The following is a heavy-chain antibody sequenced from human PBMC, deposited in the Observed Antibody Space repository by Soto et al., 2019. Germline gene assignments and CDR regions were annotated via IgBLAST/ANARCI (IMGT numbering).Heavy chain of an antibody. V-gene: IGHV1-18*01. Sequence: QVQLVQSGAEVRKPGASVKVSCEASGYTFTTYDISWVRQAPGQGLEWLGWISAYSGDKKYAQKFQGRVTMTTDTSTITAYMELRSLRSDDTAMYYCTRTPRGAGTFDYWGQGTLVTVSS. CDR2: ISAYSGDK. J-gene: IGHJ4*02. D-gene: IGHD2-15*01. CDR3: TRTPRGAGTFDY. CDR1: GYTFTTYD.